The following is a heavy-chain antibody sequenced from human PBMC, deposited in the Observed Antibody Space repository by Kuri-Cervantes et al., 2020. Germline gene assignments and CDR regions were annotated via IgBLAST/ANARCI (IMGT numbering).Heavy chain of an antibody. V-gene: IGHV3-23*01. Sequence: GESLKISCAASGFTFSSYAMSWVRQAPGKGLEWVSAISGSGGSTYYADSVKGRFTISRDNSKNTLYLQMNSLKTEDTAVYYCTRALIAVAGLFVIWGQGTMVTVSS. CDR1: GFTFSSYA. CDR3: TRALIAVAGLFVI. J-gene: IGHJ3*02. D-gene: IGHD6-19*01. CDR2: ISGSGGST.